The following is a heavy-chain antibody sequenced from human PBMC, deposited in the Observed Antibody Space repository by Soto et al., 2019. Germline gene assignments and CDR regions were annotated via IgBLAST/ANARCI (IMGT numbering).Heavy chain of an antibody. J-gene: IGHJ4*02. CDR3: ATLAVAGSRPDY. CDR1: GDSISNTGYY. Sequence: SETLSLTCAVSGDSISNTGYYWGWIRQPPGKGLEWIGAIYYTGSASYNPSLESRVTMSVDTSKNQFSLKVTSVTAADTAVYYCATLAVAGSRPDYWGRGALVTVSS. D-gene: IGHD6-19*01. CDR2: IYYTGSA. V-gene: IGHV4-39*01.